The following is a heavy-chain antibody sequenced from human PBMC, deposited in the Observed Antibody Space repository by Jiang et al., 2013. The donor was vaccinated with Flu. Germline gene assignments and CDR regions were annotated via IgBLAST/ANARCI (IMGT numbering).Heavy chain of an antibody. CDR2: LYYSGST. D-gene: IGHD3-22*01. J-gene: IGHJ4*02. CDR1: DGSISSYY. Sequence: GPGLVKPSETLSLTCTVSDGSISSYYWSWIRQPPGKRLEWIGYLYYSGSTNYNPSLKSRVTISVDTSKNQFSLKLSSVTAADTAVYYCARAGSGYSFDYWGQGTLVTVSS. V-gene: IGHV4-59*01. CDR3: ARAGSGYSFDY.